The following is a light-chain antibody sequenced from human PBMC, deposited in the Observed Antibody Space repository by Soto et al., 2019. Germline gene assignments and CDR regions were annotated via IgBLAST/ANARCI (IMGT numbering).Light chain of an antibody. V-gene: IGKV3-20*01. CDR2: GAS. J-gene: IGKJ1*01. Sequence: LSQSPGTLSLSTGERATLSCRASQSVSSSYLAWYQQKPGQAPRLLIYGASSRATGIPDRFSGSGSGTDFTLTISRLEPEDFAVYYCQQYGSSSWTFGQGTKVAIK. CDR3: QQYGSSSWT. CDR1: QSVSSSY.